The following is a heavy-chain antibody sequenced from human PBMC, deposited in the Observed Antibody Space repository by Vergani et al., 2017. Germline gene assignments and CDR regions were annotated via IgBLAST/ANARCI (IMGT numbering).Heavy chain of an antibody. CDR1: GFNFFSHN. D-gene: IGHD2-2*01. CDR3: ARSPRYCTDTSCKGGEFDS. CDR2: ITSSSAYT. V-gene: IGHV3-21*01. Sequence: DVHLVESGGGLVKPGGSLTLSCAASGFNFFSHNMNWVRQAPGKGLEWVSFITSSSAYTYYADSVKGRFTISRDNAKKSLFLHLQSIRVEDTAVYYCARSPRYCTDTSCKGGEFDSGGQGTLVAVSS. J-gene: IGHJ4*02.